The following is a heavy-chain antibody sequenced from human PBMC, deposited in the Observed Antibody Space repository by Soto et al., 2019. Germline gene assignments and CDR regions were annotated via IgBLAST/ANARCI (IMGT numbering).Heavy chain of an antibody. Sequence: ASVKVSCKASGGTFSSYAISWVRQAPGQGLEWMGGIIPIFGTANYAQKFQGRVTITADESTSTAYMELSSLRSEDTAVYYCASRSKDTMPHNWYFDLWGRGTLVTVSS. J-gene: IGHJ2*01. CDR2: IIPIFGTA. CDR1: GGTFSSYA. V-gene: IGHV1-69*13. D-gene: IGHD2-2*01. CDR3: ASRSKDTMPHNWYFDL.